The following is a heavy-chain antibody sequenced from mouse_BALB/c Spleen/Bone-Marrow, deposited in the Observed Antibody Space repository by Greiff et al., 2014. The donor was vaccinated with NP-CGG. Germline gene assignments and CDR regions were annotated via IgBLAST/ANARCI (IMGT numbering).Heavy chain of an antibody. D-gene: IGHD2-4*01. CDR2: INPSNGGT. CDR1: GYTFTSYY. Sequence: QVQLKDSGAELVKPGASVKLSCKASGYTFTSYYMYWVKQRPGQGLEWIGEINPSNGGTNFNEKFKSKATLTVDKSSSTAYMQRSSLTSEDSAVYYCTRSRYDYDNAMDCWGQGTSVTVSS. CDR3: TRSRYDYDNAMDC. J-gene: IGHJ4*01. V-gene: IGHV1S81*02.